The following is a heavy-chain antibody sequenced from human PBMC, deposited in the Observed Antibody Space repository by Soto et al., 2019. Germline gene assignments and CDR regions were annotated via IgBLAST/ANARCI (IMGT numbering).Heavy chain of an antibody. J-gene: IGHJ4*02. CDR2: IIPVLPVP. D-gene: IGHD3-9*01. CDR3: TSAPHDVSTGNLVGSHFDS. V-gene: IGHV1-69*02. CDR1: GDTFNSHS. Sequence: QVQLVQSGPEVKKPGSSVKVSCQASGDTFNSHSISWVRQAPGQGLEWLGRIIPVLPVPNSAQKFQGRVPSTADRSTGTAYLQLTGLRSDDTAVYYCTSAPHDVSTGNLVGSHFDSWGQGTLVTVPA.